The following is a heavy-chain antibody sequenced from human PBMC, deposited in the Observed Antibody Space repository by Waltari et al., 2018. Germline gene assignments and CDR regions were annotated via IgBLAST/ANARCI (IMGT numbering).Heavy chain of an antibody. V-gene: IGHV4-38-2*02. Sequence: QVQLQESGPGLVKPSETLSLTCTVSGYSISSGYYWGWIRQPPGKGLEWIGSIYHSGSTYYNPSRKSRVTISVDTSKNQFSLKLSSVTAADTAVYYCARGYSSSSPWGQGTMVTVSS. D-gene: IGHD6-6*01. J-gene: IGHJ3*01. CDR2: IYHSGST. CDR1: GYSISSGYY. CDR3: ARGYSSSSP.